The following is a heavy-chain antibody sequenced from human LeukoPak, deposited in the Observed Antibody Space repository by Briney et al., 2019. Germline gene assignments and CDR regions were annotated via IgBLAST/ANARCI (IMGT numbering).Heavy chain of an antibody. V-gene: IGHV3-23*01. CDR3: AKVAVGPLSRPTHIALYYGMDV. Sequence: GGSLRLSCEASGFTFNKFAMSWVRQAPGKGPEWVSGIGSSGATIFYADSVEGRYTISRDNSKNTVYLEMNNLRAEDTAIYYCAKVAVGPLSRPTHIALYYGMDVWGQGTTVTDSS. J-gene: IGHJ6*02. CDR2: IGSSGATI. CDR1: GFTFNKFA. D-gene: IGHD2-21*01.